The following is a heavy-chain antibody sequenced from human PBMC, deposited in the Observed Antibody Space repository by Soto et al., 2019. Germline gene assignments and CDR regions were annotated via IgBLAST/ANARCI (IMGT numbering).Heavy chain of an antibody. Sequence: EVHLVESGGGLVQPGGSLRLSCAASGFTVSGNYMSWFRQAPGQGLEWVSVIYAAGSTYYIDSVNGRFTISRDNSKNTLYLQMNSLRAEDTAVYYCASDIFKTGATGVFDIWGQGTRVTVSS. CDR3: ASDIFKTGATGVFDI. J-gene: IGHJ3*02. CDR1: GFTVSGNY. V-gene: IGHV3-66*01. D-gene: IGHD1-1*01. CDR2: IYAAGST.